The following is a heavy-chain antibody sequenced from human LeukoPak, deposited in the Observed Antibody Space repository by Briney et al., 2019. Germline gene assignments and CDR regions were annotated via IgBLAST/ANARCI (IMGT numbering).Heavy chain of an antibody. Sequence: GGSLRLSCAASGFTFSSYAMHWVRQAPGKGLEWVAVISYDGSNKYYADSVKGRFTISRDNSKNTLYLQMNSLRAEDTAVYYCARAFGERQLPPSDYYYYGMDVWGQGTTVTVSS. J-gene: IGHJ6*02. V-gene: IGHV3-30-3*01. CDR3: ARAFGERQLPPSDYYYYGMDV. CDR1: GFTFSSYA. D-gene: IGHD3-10*01. CDR2: ISYDGSNK.